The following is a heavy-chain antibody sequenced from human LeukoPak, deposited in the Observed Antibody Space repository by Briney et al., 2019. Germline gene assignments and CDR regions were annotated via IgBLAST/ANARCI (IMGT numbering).Heavy chain of an antibody. CDR3: ARARKLRGYYYGMDV. V-gene: IGHV4-59*01. J-gene: IGHJ6*02. CDR2: IYYSGST. Sequence: SETLSLTCTVPGGSISSYYWSWIRQPPGKGLEWIGYIYYSGSTNYNPSLKSRVTISVDTSKNQFSLKLSSVTAADTAVYYCARARKLRGYYYGMDVWGQGTTVTVSS. CDR1: GGSISSYY.